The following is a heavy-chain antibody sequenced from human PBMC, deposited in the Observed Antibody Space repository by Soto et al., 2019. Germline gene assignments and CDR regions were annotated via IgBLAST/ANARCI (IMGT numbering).Heavy chain of an antibody. V-gene: IGHV3-7*01. CDR2: IKPDGSDT. J-gene: IGHJ3*01. Sequence: PGGSLRLSCAASGFTFSSYWMTCVRPAPGKGREFLDTIKPDGSDTYYVYSVKARFTISRDNAKNSLSLQMNSLRAEDTALYYCATDLNWSGTWGQGTMVTVSS. CDR1: GFTFSSYW. D-gene: IGHD3-3*01. CDR3: ATDLNWSGT.